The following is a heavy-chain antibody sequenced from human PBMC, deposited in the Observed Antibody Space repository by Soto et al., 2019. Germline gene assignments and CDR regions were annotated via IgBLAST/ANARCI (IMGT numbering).Heavy chain of an antibody. CDR1: GGTFSSYA. CDR2: IIPIFGTA. D-gene: IGHD3-10*01. CDR3: ARVWPGDSGSYSYYYGMDV. V-gene: IGHV1-69*13. Sequence: SVKVSCKASGGTFSSYAISWVRQAPGQGLEWMGGIIPIFGTANYAQKFQGRVTITADESTSTAYMELSSLRSEDTAVYYCARVWPGDSGSYSYYYGMDVWGQGTTVTVSS. J-gene: IGHJ6*02.